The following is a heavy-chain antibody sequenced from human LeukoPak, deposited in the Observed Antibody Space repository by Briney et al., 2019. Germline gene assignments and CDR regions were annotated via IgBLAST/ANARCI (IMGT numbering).Heavy chain of an antibody. CDR3: ARDYYDSSGYYFWAFDI. Sequence: PGGSLRLSCAASGFTFSSNYMSWVRQAPGKGLEGVSVIYSGGSTYYADSVKGRFTISRDNSKNTLYLQMNSLRAEDTAVYYCARDYYDSSGYYFWAFDIWGQGTMVTVSS. CDR2: IYSGGST. J-gene: IGHJ3*02. V-gene: IGHV3-53*01. D-gene: IGHD3-22*01. CDR1: GFTFSSNY.